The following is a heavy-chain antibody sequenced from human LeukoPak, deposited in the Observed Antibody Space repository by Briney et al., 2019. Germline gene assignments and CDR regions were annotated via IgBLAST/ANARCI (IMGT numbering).Heavy chain of an antibody. CDR3: ARGQTGAWNFDY. CDR1: GYRFSIYW. Sequence: GESLKISCKGSGYRFSIYWIGWVRQVPGKGLEWMGIIYPGDSDTRYSPSFQGQVTISADKSTTTAYLQWSSLKASDTAMYYCARGQTGAWNFDYWGQGTLVTVSS. D-gene: IGHD1-1*01. J-gene: IGHJ4*02. V-gene: IGHV5-51*01. CDR2: IYPGDSDT.